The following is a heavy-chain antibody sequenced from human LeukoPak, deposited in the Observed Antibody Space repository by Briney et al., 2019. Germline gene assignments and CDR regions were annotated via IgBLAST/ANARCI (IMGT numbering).Heavy chain of an antibody. D-gene: IGHD3-22*01. CDR1: GFTFSSYW. V-gene: IGHV3-7*01. CDR3: ARDYYDSSGYYFGSY. J-gene: IGHJ4*02. Sequence: PGGSLRLSCAASGFTFSSYWMSWVRQAPGKGLEWVANIKQDGSEKYCVDSVKGRFTISRDNAKNSLYLQMNSLRAEDTAVYYCARDYYDSSGYYFGSYWGQGTLVTVSS. CDR2: IKQDGSEK.